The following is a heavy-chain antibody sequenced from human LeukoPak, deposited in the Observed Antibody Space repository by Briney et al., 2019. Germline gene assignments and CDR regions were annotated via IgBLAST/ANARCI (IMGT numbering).Heavy chain of an antibody. V-gene: IGHV3-9*01. Sequence: GGSLRLSCAASGFTFSSNAMHWVRQAPGKGLEWVSGISWNSGSIGYADSVKGRFTISRDNAKTSLYLQMNSLRAEDTALYYCAKDLGPGSMATSPGFDYWGQGTLVTVSS. D-gene: IGHD5-24*01. CDR3: AKDLGPGSMATSPGFDY. CDR2: ISWNSGSI. J-gene: IGHJ4*02. CDR1: GFTFSSNA.